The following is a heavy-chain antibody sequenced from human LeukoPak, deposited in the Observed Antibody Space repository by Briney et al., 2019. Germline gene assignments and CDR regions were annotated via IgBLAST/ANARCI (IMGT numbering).Heavy chain of an antibody. CDR1: GFTFSSYG. Sequence: GGSLRLSCAASGFTFSSYGMQWVRQAPGKGLEWVAFIRYDGSNKYYADSVKGRFTISRDNSKNTLYLQMNSLRAEDTAVYYCAKDLTYYYDSSGYYYANWFDPWGQGTLVTVSS. V-gene: IGHV3-30*02. J-gene: IGHJ5*02. CDR2: IRYDGSNK. D-gene: IGHD3-22*01. CDR3: AKDLTYYYDSSGYYYANWFDP.